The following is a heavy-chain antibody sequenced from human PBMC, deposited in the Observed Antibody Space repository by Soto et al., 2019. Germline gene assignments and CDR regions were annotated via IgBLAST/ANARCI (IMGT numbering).Heavy chain of an antibody. CDR2: ISSSSSTI. V-gene: IGHV3-48*01. J-gene: IGHJ6*02. CDR1: GLTFSSYS. D-gene: IGHD3-10*01. Sequence: EVQLVESGGGLVQRGGALRLSCAASGLTFSSYSMNWVRQAPGKGLEWVSYISSSSSTIYYADSVKGRFTISRDNAKNSLYLQMNSLRAEDTAVYYCAFGEESRYYYYGMDVWVHGTTVTVSS. CDR3: AFGEESRYYYYGMDV.